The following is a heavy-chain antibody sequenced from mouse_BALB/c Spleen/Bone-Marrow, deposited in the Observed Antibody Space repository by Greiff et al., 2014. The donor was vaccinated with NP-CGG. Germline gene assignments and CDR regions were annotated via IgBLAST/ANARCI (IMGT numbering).Heavy chain of an antibody. CDR2: IDPANGNT. V-gene: IGHV14-3*02. J-gene: IGHJ2*01. CDR3: ARYYYGSSYFDY. Sequence: EVQLQQSGAELVKPGASVKLSCTASGFNIKDTYMHWVKQRPEQGLEWIGRIDPANGNTKYDPKFQGKATITADTSSNTAYLQLSSLTSEDTAVYYCARYYYGSSYFDYWGQGTTRTVS. CDR1: GFNIKDTY. D-gene: IGHD1-1*01.